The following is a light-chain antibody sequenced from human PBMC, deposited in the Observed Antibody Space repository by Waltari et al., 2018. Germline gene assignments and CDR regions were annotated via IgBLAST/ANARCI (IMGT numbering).Light chain of an antibody. Sequence: QSALTQPPSASGSPGQSVTISCTGTSSDVGGYAFASWYQQHPGKAPQLMIYEVSKRPPGVPDRFSGSKSGNTASLTVSGLQGEDEADYYCSSYAGSNNYVAFGGGTKLTVL. CDR1: SSDVGGYAF. CDR3: SSYAGSNNYVA. CDR2: EVS. V-gene: IGLV2-8*01. J-gene: IGLJ2*01.